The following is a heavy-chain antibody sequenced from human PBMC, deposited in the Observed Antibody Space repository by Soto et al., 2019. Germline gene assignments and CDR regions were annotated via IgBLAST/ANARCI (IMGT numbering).Heavy chain of an antibody. D-gene: IGHD3-10*01. J-gene: IGHJ6*02. CDR3: ARVERDYGSGSYYNVGYYYYYGMDV. Sequence: PSETLSLTCAVYGGSFSGYYWSWIRQPPGKGLEWIGEINHSGSTNYNPSLKSRVTISVDTSKNQFSLKLSSVTAADTAVYYCARVERDYGSGSYYNVGYYYYYGMDVWGQGTTVTV. V-gene: IGHV4-34*01. CDR2: INHSGST. CDR1: GGSFSGYY.